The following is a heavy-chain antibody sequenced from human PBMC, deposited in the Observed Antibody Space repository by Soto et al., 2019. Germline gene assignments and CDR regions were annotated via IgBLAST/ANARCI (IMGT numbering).Heavy chain of an antibody. CDR1: GGSISSSSYY. CDR2: TYYSGST. Sequence: QLQLQESGPGLVKPSETLSLTCTVSGGSISSSSYYWGWIRQPPGKGLEWIGSTYYSGSTYYNTPSKGRRTIPVDSTKNQFSPKLSAVTAVSTAVYYCARHDGIFSGGSCYSEWFAPWGRGTLVTVSS. J-gene: IGHJ5*02. V-gene: IGHV4-39*01. D-gene: IGHD2-15*01. CDR3: ARHDGIFSGGSCYSEWFAP.